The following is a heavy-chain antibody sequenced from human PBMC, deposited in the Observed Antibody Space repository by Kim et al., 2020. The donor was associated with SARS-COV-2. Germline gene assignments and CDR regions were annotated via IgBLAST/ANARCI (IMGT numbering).Heavy chain of an antibody. CDR3: SRGRGGTTVVTLGLGYYYYYGMDV. D-gene: IGHD4-17*01. Sequence: SETLSLTCAVYGGSFSGYYWSWIRQPPGKGLEWIGEINHSGSTNYNPSLKSRVTISVDTSKNQFYLKLSSVTAADTAVYYCSRGRGGTTVVTLGLGYYYYYGMDVWGQGTTVTVSS. CDR1: GGSFSGYY. J-gene: IGHJ6*02. V-gene: IGHV4-34*01. CDR2: INHSGST.